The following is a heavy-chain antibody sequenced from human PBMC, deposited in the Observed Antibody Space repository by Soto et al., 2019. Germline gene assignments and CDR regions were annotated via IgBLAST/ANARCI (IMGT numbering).Heavy chain of an antibody. CDR1: GYTFRSYD. CDR2: VSPNTGNT. D-gene: IGHD3-10*01. Sequence: QVQLVQSGAEVKKPGASVKVSCTGSGYTFRSYDIHWGRQATGQGLEWMGWVSPNTGNTGYAQKFQGRVTMTRDMSKSSAYMEVNSLTSEDTAIYYCARAYGAGSFDFWGQGTLVSVSS. V-gene: IGHV1-8*01. CDR3: ARAYGAGSFDF. J-gene: IGHJ5*01.